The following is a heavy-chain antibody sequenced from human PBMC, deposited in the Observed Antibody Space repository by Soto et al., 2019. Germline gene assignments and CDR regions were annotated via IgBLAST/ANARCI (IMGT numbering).Heavy chain of an antibody. CDR3: ARDKRGYSGYAHSDY. J-gene: IGHJ4*02. Sequence: SETLYLNCAFYGGSISSLNYYWAWLRQPPGKGLEWIGSIYYSGSTYYNPSLKSRVTISVDTSKNQFSLKLSSVTAADTAVYYCARDKRGYSGYAHSDYWGQGTLVTVS. CDR1: GGSISSLNYY. V-gene: IGHV4-39*02. CDR2: IYYSGST. D-gene: IGHD5-12*01.